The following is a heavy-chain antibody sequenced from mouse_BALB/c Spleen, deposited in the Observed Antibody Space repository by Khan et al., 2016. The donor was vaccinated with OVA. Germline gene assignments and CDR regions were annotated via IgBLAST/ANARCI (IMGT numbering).Heavy chain of an antibody. J-gene: IGHJ2*01. CDR2: MNTYTGEP. CDR1: GYTFKDYV. CDR3: VMFHGWY. V-gene: IGHV9-3-1*01. D-gene: IGHD1-1*02. Sequence: QIQLVQSGPELKKPGETVKISCKASGYTFKDYVMNWVKQSPGEGLKGRGWMNTYTGEPTYADDFEGRFAFSLENSDRTADLQISSLQDEDPATYFCVMFHGWYWGPGTTLTVSS.